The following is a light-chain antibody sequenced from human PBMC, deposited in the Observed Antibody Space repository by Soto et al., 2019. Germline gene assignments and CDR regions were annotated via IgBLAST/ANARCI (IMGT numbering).Light chain of an antibody. CDR3: QTWGNGIRV. CDR2: LNSDGSH. Sequence: QSVLTQSPSASASLGASVKLTCTLSSGHSSYAIAWHQQQPEKGPRYLMKLNSDGSHSKGDGIPDRFSGANSGTERYLTISSLQSEDEADYYCQTWGNGIRVFGGGTKLTVL. J-gene: IGLJ2*01. CDR1: SGHSSYA. V-gene: IGLV4-69*01.